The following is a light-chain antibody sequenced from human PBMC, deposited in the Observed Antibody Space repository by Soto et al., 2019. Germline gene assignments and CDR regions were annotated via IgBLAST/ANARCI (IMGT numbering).Light chain of an antibody. V-gene: IGKV3-20*01. CDR3: KQYSSSPPIT. CDR2: GAS. J-gene: IGKJ5*01. Sequence: EIVLTQSPGTLSLSPGERATISCRASESVIKYLAWYQQKPGQAPRLLIHGASSRATGIPDRFSGSGSGTDFTLTINRLELEDFAVYYCKQYSSSPPITFGQGTRLEI. CDR1: ESVIKY.